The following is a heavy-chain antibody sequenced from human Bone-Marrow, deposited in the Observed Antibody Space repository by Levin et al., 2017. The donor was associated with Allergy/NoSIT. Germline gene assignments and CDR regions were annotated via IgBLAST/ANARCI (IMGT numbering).Heavy chain of an antibody. CDR2: ISSSSSYT. Sequence: PGESLKISCAASGFTFSDYYMSWIRQAPGKGLEWVSYISSSSSYTNYADSVKGRFTISRDNAKNSLYLQMNSLRAEDTAVYYCARDKSGSGVDYWGQGTLVTVSS. CDR3: ARDKSGSGVDY. D-gene: IGHD2-15*01. V-gene: IGHV3-11*05. CDR1: GFTFSDYY. J-gene: IGHJ4*02.